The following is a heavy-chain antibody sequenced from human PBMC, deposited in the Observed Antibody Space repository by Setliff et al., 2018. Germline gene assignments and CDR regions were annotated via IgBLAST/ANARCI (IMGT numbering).Heavy chain of an antibody. CDR1: DFTVNSNF. D-gene: IGHD1-1*01. V-gene: IGHV3-66*04. J-gene: IGHJ6*02. CDR3: ARQSGLGGHNLKDGTFYGVDV. Sequence: GGSLRLSCVGSDFTVNSNFMTWVRQAPGKGLEWLSVIYVGGKTFYADSVKGRFTISRDDSKNTLSLHLSSLRPDDTATYFCARQSGLGGHNLKDGTFYGVDVWGQGIMVTVSS. CDR2: IYVGGKT.